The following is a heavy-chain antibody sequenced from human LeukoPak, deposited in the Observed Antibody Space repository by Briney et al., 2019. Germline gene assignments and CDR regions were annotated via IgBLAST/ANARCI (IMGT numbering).Heavy chain of an antibody. CDR2: IYPDDSET. CDR3: ARFHPSAYDGDY. CDR1: GYRFTTYW. V-gene: IGHV5-51*01. D-gene: IGHD5-12*01. Sequence: GESLKISCKASGYRFTTYWIGWGRQKPGKGLEWMGIIYPDDSETRYSPSFQGQVTISVDKSSSTAYLQWSSLKAPDTAIYYCARFHPSAYDGDYWGQGTLVTVSS. J-gene: IGHJ4*02.